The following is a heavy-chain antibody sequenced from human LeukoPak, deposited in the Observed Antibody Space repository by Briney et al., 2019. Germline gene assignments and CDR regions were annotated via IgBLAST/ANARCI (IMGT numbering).Heavy chain of an antibody. CDR1: GGTFGSYA. D-gene: IGHD6-13*01. CDR2: IIPILGIA. J-gene: IGHJ4*02. Sequence: ASVKVSCKASGGTFGSYAISWVRQAPGQGLEWMGRIIPILGIANYAQKFQGRVTITADKSTSTAYMELSSLRSEDTAVYYCARGRIAAAGDFDYWGQGTLVTVSS. V-gene: IGHV1-69*04. CDR3: ARGRIAAAGDFDY.